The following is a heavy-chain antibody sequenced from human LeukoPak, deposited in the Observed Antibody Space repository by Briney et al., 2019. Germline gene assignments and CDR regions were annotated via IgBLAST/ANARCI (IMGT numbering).Heavy chain of an antibody. V-gene: IGHV3-30*18. CDR2: ISYDGSNK. J-gene: IGHJ4*02. D-gene: IGHD1-1*01. Sequence: GGSLRLSCAASGFTFSSYGMHWVRQAPGKGLEWVAVISYDGSNKYYADSVKGRFTISRDNSKNTLYLQMNSLRAEDTAVYYCAEDRRVWSTTYYFDYWGQGTLVTVSS. CDR3: AEDRRVWSTTYYFDY. CDR1: GFTFSSYG.